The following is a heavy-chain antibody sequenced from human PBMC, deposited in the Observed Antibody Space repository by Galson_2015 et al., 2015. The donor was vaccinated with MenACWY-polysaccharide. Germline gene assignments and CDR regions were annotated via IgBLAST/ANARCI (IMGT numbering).Heavy chain of an antibody. V-gene: IGHV4-61*02. CDR1: GGSISSGSYY. CDR3: ARAEAVLWGSVDY. D-gene: IGHD3-16*01. CDR2: IYTSGST. J-gene: IGHJ4*02. Sequence: TLSLTCTVSGGSISSGSYYWSWIRQPAGKGLEWIGRIYTSGSTNYNPSLKSRVTISVDTSKNQFSLKLSSVTAADTAVYYCARAEAVLWGSVDYWGQGTLVAVSS.